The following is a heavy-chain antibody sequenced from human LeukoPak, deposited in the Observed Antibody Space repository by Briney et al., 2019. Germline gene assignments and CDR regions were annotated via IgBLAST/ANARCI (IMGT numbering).Heavy chain of an antibody. D-gene: IGHD2-2*01. Sequence: SETLSLTCAVSGASISSSNWWNWVRQPPGKGLEWIGEIYHSGSTNNNPSLRGRVTISVDKSKNQFSLKLSSVTAADTAVYYCARDPSSPSAFDIWGQGIMVTVSS. V-gene: IGHV4-4*02. CDR2: IYHSGST. CDR3: ARDPSSPSAFDI. J-gene: IGHJ3*02. CDR1: GASISSSNW.